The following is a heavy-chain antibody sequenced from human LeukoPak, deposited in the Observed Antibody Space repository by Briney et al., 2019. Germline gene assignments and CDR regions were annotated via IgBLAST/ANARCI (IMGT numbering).Heavy chain of an antibody. CDR1: GFTFDTYA. CDR2: IISSGTYV. J-gene: IGHJ4*02. Sequence: GESLRLSCGAAGFTFDTYAVNWVRQAPGKGLEWVSSIISSGTYVYYADSVKGRFRISRDNAKNSLYLQMDSLRAEDTAVYYCTTDSGRLVVTWGQGTLATVSS. D-gene: IGHD2-21*02. V-gene: IGHV3-21*04. CDR3: TTDSGRLVVT.